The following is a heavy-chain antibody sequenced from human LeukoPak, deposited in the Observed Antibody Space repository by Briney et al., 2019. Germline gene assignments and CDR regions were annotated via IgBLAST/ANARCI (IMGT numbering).Heavy chain of an antibody. CDR3: ARETLRFPRFDP. CDR1: GGALSSYA. CDR2: IIPIFGTT. Sequence: ASVKVSCKASGGALSSYAITWVRQAPGQGLEWMGGIIPIFGTTNYAQKFQGRVTMTRDTSTSTVYMELSSLRSEDTAVYYCARETLRFPRFDPWGQGTLVTVSS. D-gene: IGHD3-3*01. J-gene: IGHJ5*02. V-gene: IGHV1-69*05.